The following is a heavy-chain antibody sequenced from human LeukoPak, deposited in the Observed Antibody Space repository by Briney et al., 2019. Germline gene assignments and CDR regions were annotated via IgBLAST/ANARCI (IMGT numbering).Heavy chain of an antibody. CDR2: FYYSGST. V-gene: IGHV4-59*01. CDR3: ARDYSGTTFGSYYYYMDV. J-gene: IGHJ6*03. Sequence: SSETLSLTCTVSGGSISSYYWSWIRQPPGKGLEWIGYFYYSGSTNYNPSLKSRVTISVGTSKNQFSLKLSSVTAADTAVYYCARDYSGTTFGSYYYYMDVWGKGTTVTVSS. CDR1: GGSISSYY. D-gene: IGHD1-1*01.